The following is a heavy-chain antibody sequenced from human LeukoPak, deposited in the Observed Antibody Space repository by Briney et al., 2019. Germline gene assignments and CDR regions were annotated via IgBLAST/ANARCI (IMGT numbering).Heavy chain of an antibody. J-gene: IGHJ5*02. Sequence: ASVKVSCKASGYTFTDYYIHWVRQAPRQGLEWMGWINPNSGGTKYAQKFQGRVTMTRDTSISTAYMELSRLRSDDTAVYYCARGVLAGYDSSGYLFYNWFDPWGQGALVTVSS. V-gene: IGHV1-2*02. D-gene: IGHD3-22*01. CDR1: GYTFTDYY. CDR2: INPNSGGT. CDR3: ARGVLAGYDSSGYLFYNWFDP.